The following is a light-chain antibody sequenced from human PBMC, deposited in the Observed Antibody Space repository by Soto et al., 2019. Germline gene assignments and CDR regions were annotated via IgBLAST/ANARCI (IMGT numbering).Light chain of an antibody. V-gene: IGKV4-1*01. J-gene: IGKJ5*01. CDR1: QSILSSSNNKNS. CDR3: QQYYSSVLT. CDR2: WAS. Sequence: DIVMTQSPDSLAVSLGERATINCKSSQSILSSSNNKNSLAWFQQQPGQPPKLLIYWASTRESGVPDRFSGSGSGTDFTLTISSLQAADVAVYYCQQYYSSVLTFGQGTRLEIK.